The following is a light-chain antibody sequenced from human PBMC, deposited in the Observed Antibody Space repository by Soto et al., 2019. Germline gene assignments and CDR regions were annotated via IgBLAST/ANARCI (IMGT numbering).Light chain of an antibody. V-gene: IGLV1-51*01. CDR2: DND. CDR1: RYNIGANF. CDR3: GTWDSALSAWV. Sequence: QSVLTQPPSVSAAPGQTVTISCSGGRYNIGANFVSWYQHLPGTAPRLLIYDNDKRPSGIPDRFSGSKSGTSATLGITGLQTGDETDYYCGTWDSALSAWVFGGGTKLTVL. J-gene: IGLJ3*02.